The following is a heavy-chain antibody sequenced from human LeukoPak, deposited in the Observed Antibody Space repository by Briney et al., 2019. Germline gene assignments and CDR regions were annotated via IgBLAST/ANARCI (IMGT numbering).Heavy chain of an antibody. CDR2: IYHSGST. CDR1: GGSISGSGYY. CDR3: ARASYSYDISGWVPFDY. Sequence: SETLSLTCTVSGGSISGSGYYWGWVRQPPGKGLEWIGSIYHSGSTYYNPSLKSRVTISVDTSKNQFSLKLSSVTAADTAVYYCARASYSYDISGWVPFDYWGQGTLVTVSS. V-gene: IGHV4-39*07. J-gene: IGHJ4*02. D-gene: IGHD3-22*01.